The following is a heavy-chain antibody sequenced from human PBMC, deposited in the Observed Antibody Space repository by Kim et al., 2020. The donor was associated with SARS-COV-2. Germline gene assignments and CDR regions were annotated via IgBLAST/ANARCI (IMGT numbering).Heavy chain of an antibody. CDR3: ARGYYYYGMDV. CDR2: IWYDGSNK. Sequence: GGSLRLSCAASGFTFSSYGMHWVRQAPGKGLEWVAVIWYDGSNKYYADSVKGRFTISRYNSKNTLYLQMNSLRAEDTAVYYCARGYYYYGMDVWGQGTTATVSS. CDR1: GFTFSSYG. V-gene: IGHV3-33*01. J-gene: IGHJ6*02.